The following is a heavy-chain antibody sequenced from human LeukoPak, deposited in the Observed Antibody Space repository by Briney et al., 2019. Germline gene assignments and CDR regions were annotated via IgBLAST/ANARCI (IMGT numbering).Heavy chain of an antibody. V-gene: IGHV3-21*04. CDR1: RFTFSSYS. J-gene: IGHJ4*02. Sequence: GGSLRLSCAASRFTFSSYSMNWVRQAPGKGLEWVSSISSSSSYIYYADSVKGRFTISRDNAKNSLYLQMNSLRAEDTAVYYCAKDWTGSSVYYFDSWGQGTLVTVSS. CDR3: AKDWTGSSVYYFDS. D-gene: IGHD3/OR15-3a*01. CDR2: ISSSSSYI.